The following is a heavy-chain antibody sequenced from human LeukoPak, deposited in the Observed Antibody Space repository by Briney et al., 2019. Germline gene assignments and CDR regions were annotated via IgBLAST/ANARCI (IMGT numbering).Heavy chain of an antibody. J-gene: IGHJ4*02. CDR2: INHSGST. D-gene: IGHD2-15*01. CDR3: ARFCSGGSCYRRYFDY. CDR1: SGSFSGYY. V-gene: IGHV4-34*01. Sequence: SETLSLTCAVYSGSFSGYYWSWIRQPPGKGLEWIGEINHSGSTNYNPSLKSRVTISVDTSKNQFSLKLSSVTAADTAVYYCARFCSGGSCYRRYFDYWGQGTLVTVSS.